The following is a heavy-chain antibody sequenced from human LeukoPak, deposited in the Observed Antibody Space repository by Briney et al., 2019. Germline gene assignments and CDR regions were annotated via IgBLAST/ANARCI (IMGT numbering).Heavy chain of an antibody. CDR1: GFIFSSHV. V-gene: IGHV3-23*01. CDR2: FSFSGGHT. Sequence: GGFLRLSCAASGFIFSSHVMSWVRQAPGKGLEWVSGFSFSGGHTYYADSVKGRFTISRDNSKNTLYLQMNSLRAEDRAVYYCGRDLGGRSGYWGQGTLVTVSS. CDR3: GRDLGGRSGY. D-gene: IGHD1-26*01. J-gene: IGHJ4*02.